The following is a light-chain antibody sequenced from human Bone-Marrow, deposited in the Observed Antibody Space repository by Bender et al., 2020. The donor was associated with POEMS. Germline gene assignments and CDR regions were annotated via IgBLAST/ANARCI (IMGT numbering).Light chain of an antibody. V-gene: IGLV2-14*02. CDR3: SSYRRGDTLV. CDR2: EVT. Sequence: QSALTQPASVSGSPGQSITISCTGTNSDVGSYNLVSWYQLHPDRAPKLIIFEVTRRPSGVSNRFSGSKSGNTASLSISGLQAEDEGDYYCSSYRRGDTLVFGGGTKLTVL. CDR1: NSDVGSYNL. J-gene: IGLJ2*01.